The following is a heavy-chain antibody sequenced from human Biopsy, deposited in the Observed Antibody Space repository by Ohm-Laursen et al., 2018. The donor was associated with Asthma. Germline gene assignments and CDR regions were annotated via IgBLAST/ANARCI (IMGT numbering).Heavy chain of an antibody. CDR1: GFTFINAW. CDR2: IKSKTDGGTT. Sequence: SLRLSCTASGFTFINAWMSWVRQAPGKGLEWVGRIKSKTDGGTTDYAAPVKGRFTISRDDSKNTLYLQMNSLKTEDTAAYYCSSYTSIGDYFGMDVWGQGTTVTVSS. CDR3: SSYTSIGDYFGMDV. D-gene: IGHD5-18*01. V-gene: IGHV3-15*01. J-gene: IGHJ6*02.